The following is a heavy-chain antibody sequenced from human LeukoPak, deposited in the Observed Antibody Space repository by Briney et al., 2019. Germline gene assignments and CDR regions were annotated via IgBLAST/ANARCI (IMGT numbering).Heavy chain of an antibody. CDR1: GFTFSSNW. CDR2: INSDGSST. Sequence: GGSLRLSCAASGFTFSSNWMHWVRQAPGKGLVWVSRINSDGSSTSYADSVRGRFTFTRDNAKNTLYLQMNSLRAEDTALYYCAKHDSSGWYSAFDIWGQGTMVTVSS. J-gene: IGHJ3*02. V-gene: IGHV3-74*01. CDR3: AKHDSSGWYSAFDI. D-gene: IGHD6-19*01.